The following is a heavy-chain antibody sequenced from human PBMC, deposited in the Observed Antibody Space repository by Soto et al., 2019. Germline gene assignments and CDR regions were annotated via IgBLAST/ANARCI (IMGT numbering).Heavy chain of an antibody. V-gene: IGHV3-33*01. Sequence: QVQLVESGGGVVQPGRSLRLSCAASGFSFSTYGMHWVRQAPGKGLEWVSVIWYDGSHKYYAESVKGRFSISRDNSKNTRYLQMNRLRVEDTAVYDCAREDGQGYFDYWGQGTLVTVSS. CDR1: GFSFSTYG. CDR3: AREDGQGYFDY. CDR2: IWYDGSHK. J-gene: IGHJ4*02.